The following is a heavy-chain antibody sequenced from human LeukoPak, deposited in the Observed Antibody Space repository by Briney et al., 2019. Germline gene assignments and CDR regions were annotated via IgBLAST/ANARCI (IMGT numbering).Heavy chain of an antibody. D-gene: IGHD6-13*01. CDR2: IIPIFGTA. CDR3: ARGGRIAAADPTFDY. V-gene: IGHV1-69*05. CDR1: GGTFSSYA. Sequence: ASVKVSCKASGGTFSSYAISWVRQAPGQGLEWMGGIIPIFGTANYAQKFQGRVTITTDESTSTAYMELSSLRSEDTAVYYCARGGRIAAADPTFDYWGQGTLVTVSS. J-gene: IGHJ4*02.